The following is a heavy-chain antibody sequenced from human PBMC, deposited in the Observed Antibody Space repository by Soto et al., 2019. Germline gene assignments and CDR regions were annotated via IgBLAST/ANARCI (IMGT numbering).Heavy chain of an antibody. CDR3: ARGRGYCISTSCYAVGMDV. V-gene: IGHV1-69*12. CDR1: GGTFSSYA. Sequence: QVQLVQSGAEVKKPGSSVKVSCKASGGTFSSYAISWVRQAPGQGLEWMGGIIPIFGTANYAQKFQGRVTITADESTSTAYMELSRLRSEDTAVYYCARGRGYCISTSCYAVGMDVWGQGTTVTVSS. J-gene: IGHJ6*02. CDR2: IIPIFGTA. D-gene: IGHD2-2*01.